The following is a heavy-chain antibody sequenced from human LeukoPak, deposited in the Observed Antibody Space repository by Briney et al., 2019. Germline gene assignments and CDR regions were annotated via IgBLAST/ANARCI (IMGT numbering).Heavy chain of an antibody. D-gene: IGHD2-2*01. CDR1: GYTFTSYG. V-gene: IGHV1-69*05. CDR3: ARDHYCSSTSCYTFDY. CDR2: IIPIFGTA. J-gene: IGHJ4*02. Sequence: SVKVSCKASGYTFTSYGISWVRQAPGQGLEWMGGIIPIFGTANYAQKFQGRVTITTDESTSTAYMELSSLRSEDTAVYYCARDHYCSSTSCYTFDYWGQGTLVTVSS.